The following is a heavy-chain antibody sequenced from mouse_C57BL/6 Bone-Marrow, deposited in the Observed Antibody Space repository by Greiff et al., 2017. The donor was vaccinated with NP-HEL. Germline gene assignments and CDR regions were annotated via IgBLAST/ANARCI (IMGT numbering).Heavy chain of an antibody. Sequence: QVQLQQPGAELVRPGSSVKLSCKASGYTFTSYWMDWVKQRPGQGLEWIGNIYPSDSETHYNQKFTDKATLTVDKSSSTAYRKLSSLTSEDSAVYYCARGWLLLFDYWGQGTTLTVSS. V-gene: IGHV1-61*01. CDR3: ARGWLLLFDY. CDR2: IYPSDSET. D-gene: IGHD2-3*01. J-gene: IGHJ2*01. CDR1: GYTFTSYW.